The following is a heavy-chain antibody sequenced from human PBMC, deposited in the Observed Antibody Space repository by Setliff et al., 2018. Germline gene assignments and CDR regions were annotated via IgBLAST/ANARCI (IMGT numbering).Heavy chain of an antibody. CDR1: GSTFSTYD. D-gene: IGHD3-22*01. CDR2: ISNDGRKT. V-gene: IGHV3-30-3*01. CDR3: AREPYYYDSSGYSKSYYFDY. J-gene: IGHJ4*02. Sequence: GSLRLSCDVSGSTFSTYDMHWVRQAPGKGLEWVAVISNDGRKTYYADSVKGRFIISRDNSKNLVSLQMNTLRPDDTALYYCAREPYYYDSSGYSKSYYFDYWGQGTLVTVSS.